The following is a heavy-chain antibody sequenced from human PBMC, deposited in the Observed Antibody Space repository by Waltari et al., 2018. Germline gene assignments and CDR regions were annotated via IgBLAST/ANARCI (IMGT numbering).Heavy chain of an antibody. V-gene: IGHV4-39*01. Sequence: QLQLQESGPGLVKHSETLSLTCSVSGASITSDRHYWGWIRQPPGQTLGWIATLSYSEATYISPSLRSRVTMSRDTSRNQLSLILGSVTATDTAVYYCATYIGASLGTAAFDVWGQGTLVTVSS. CDR1: GASITSDRHY. D-gene: IGHD5-12*01. CDR2: LSYSEAT. J-gene: IGHJ3*01. CDR3: ATYIGASLGTAAFDV.